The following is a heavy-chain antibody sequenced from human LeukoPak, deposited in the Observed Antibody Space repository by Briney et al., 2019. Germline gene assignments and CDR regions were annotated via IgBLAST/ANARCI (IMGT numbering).Heavy chain of an antibody. Sequence: GGSLRLSCAASGFTFSSYGMSWVRQDPGKGLEWVSSISASGGTTYYAGSVKGRFTISRDNSKNTLYLQMNSLRAEDTAVYYCATHRVTIGALFDYWGQGTLVTVSS. V-gene: IGHV3-23*01. J-gene: IGHJ4*02. CDR1: GFTFSSYG. D-gene: IGHD4-17*01. CDR2: ISASGGTT. CDR3: ATHRVTIGALFDY.